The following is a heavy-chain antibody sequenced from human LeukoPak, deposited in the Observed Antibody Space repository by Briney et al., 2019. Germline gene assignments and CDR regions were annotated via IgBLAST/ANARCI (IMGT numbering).Heavy chain of an antibody. CDR1: GGSISSSY. CDR3: ARDRTGFEY. CDR2: IYYSGST. D-gene: IGHD1-14*01. J-gene: IGHJ4*02. Sequence: SETLSLTCTVSGGSISSSYWSWIRQPPGKGLEWIGYIYYSGSTNYNPSLKSRVTISVDTSKNQFSLKLSSATAADTAVYYCARDRTGFEYWGQGTLVTASS. V-gene: IGHV4-59*01.